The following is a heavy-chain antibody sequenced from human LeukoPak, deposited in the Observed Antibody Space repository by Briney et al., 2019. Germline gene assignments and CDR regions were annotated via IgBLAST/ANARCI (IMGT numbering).Heavy chain of an antibody. V-gene: IGHV1-69*13. J-gene: IGHJ4*02. CDR2: IIPIFGTA. CDR1: GGTFSSYA. CDR3: ARSLGYCSGGSCYEYYFDY. D-gene: IGHD2-15*01. Sequence: ASVKVSCKASGGTFSSYAISWVRQAPGQGLEWMGGIIPIFGTANYAQKFQGRVTITADESTSTAYIELSSLRSEDTAVYYCARSLGYCSGGSCYEYYFDYWGQGTLVTVSS.